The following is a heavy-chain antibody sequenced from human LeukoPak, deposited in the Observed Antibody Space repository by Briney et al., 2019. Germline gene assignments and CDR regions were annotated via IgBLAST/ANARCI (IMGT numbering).Heavy chain of an antibody. Sequence: PSETLSLTCTVSGGSISSSSYYWGWIRQPPGKGLEWIGSIYYSGSTNYNPSLKSRVTISVDTSKNQFSLKLSSVTAADTAVYYCARGDSGWYAKYYFDYWGQGTLVTVSS. V-gene: IGHV4-39*07. D-gene: IGHD6-19*01. J-gene: IGHJ4*02. CDR2: IYYSGST. CDR3: ARGDSGWYAKYYFDY. CDR1: GGSISSSSYY.